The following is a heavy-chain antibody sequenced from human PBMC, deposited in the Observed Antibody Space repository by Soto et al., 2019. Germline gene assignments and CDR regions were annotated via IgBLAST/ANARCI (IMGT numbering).Heavy chain of an antibody. Sequence: SQTLSLTYIIACGYVSNLSYCLSFVRKNSGKELAWIWSVYYSGSTYYNPSLKSRVTISVDKSKNQFSLKLMSLSAADTAVYYCVRLEGLATISYYFDYWGQGVLVTVYS. CDR2: VYYSGST. V-gene: IGHV4-39*01. CDR1: CGYVSNLSYC. D-gene: IGHD3-9*01. J-gene: IGHJ4*02. CDR3: VRLEGLATISYYFDY.